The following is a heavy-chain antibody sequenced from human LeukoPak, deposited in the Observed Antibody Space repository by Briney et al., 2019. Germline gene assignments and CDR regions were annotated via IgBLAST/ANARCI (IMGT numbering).Heavy chain of an antibody. CDR1: GFTFSSYW. V-gene: IGHV3-7*01. J-gene: IGHJ6*03. D-gene: IGHD3-3*01. CDR2: IKQDGSEK. Sequence: PGGSLRLSCAASGFTFSSYWMSWVRQAPGKGLEWVAHIKQDGSEKYYVDSVKGRFTISRDSAKNSLYLQMNSLRAEDTAVYYCARVSSLEKYYDFWSGYYYYYMDVWGKGTTVTVSS. CDR3: ARVSSLEKYYDFWSGYYYYYMDV.